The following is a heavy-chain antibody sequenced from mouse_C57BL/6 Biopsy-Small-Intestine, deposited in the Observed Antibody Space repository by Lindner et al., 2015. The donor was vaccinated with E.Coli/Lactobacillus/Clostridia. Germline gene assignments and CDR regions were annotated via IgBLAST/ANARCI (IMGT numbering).Heavy chain of an antibody. J-gene: IGHJ4*01. CDR2: IIPIFNKV. Sequence: SVKVSCKASGGTFNMYTFNWVRQAPGQRLEWVGGIIPIFNKVTYAQNYQGRVSITADQSTSTAYMELRSLRSDDTAIYFCATQGGGGQWYSSGHYGAWGQGTLVTVSS. CDR3: ATQGGGGQWYSSGHYGA. V-gene: IGHV1-69*02. D-gene: IGHD1-1*01. CDR1: GGTFNMYT.